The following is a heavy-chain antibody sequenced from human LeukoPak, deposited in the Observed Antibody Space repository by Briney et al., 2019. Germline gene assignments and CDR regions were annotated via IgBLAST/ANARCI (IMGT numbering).Heavy chain of an antibody. D-gene: IGHD3-22*01. CDR3: AKDRPNYYDSSGHYYRRNGDY. CDR2: ITSRGGST. J-gene: IGHJ4*02. V-gene: IGHV3-23*01. Sequence: QTGGSLRLSWAASGFTFSSYAMSWVRQAPGKGLEWVSSITSRGGSTYYAGSVKGQFTISRDNSKNTVYLQMNSLRAEDTAVYYCAKDRPNYYDSSGHYYRRNGDYWGQGTLVTVSS. CDR1: GFTFSSYA.